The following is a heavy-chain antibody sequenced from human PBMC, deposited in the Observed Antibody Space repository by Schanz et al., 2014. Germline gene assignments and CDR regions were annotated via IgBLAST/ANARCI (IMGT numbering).Heavy chain of an antibody. CDR3: ARALFGSGHGDV. J-gene: IGHJ6*02. CDR1: GYSFTEYF. V-gene: IGHV1-2*02. CDR2: ISANSGGT. Sequence: QVQLVQSGTEVKKPGASMKVSCLASGYSFTEYFLHWVRQAPGQGLEWMGWISANSGGTNYAQKFQGRVTMTRDTSISTAYMELSRLKSDDTAVYYCARALFGSGHGDVWGQGTTVTVSS. D-gene: IGHD3-10*01.